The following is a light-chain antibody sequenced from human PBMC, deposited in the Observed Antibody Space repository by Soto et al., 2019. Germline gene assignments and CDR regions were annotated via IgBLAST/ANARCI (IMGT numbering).Light chain of an antibody. J-gene: IGLJ1*01. CDR1: SSNIGAGYD. CDR3: QSYDSSLSAYV. V-gene: IGLV1-40*01. CDR2: GNS. Sequence: QSVLTQPPSVSGAPGQRVTISCTGSSSNIGAGYDVHWYQQLPGTAPKLLIFGNSARPSGVPDRFSGSKSGTSASLAITGLQAEDEADYYCQSYDSSLSAYVFATGTKLTLL.